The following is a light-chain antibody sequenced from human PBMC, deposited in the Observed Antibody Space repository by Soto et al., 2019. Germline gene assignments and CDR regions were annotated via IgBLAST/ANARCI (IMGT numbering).Light chain of an antibody. V-gene: IGKV3-15*01. Sequence: IGLSQSPGTLSLSPGERATLSCRASQSVSSSYLAWHQQKPRQARRLLIYDASTRASDVAGRFSGSGSGTEFTLTISSLQSEYFAVYYCQQYNKWPWTFGQGTKVDI. CDR3: QQYNKWPWT. CDR1: QSVSSSY. CDR2: DAS. J-gene: IGKJ1*01.